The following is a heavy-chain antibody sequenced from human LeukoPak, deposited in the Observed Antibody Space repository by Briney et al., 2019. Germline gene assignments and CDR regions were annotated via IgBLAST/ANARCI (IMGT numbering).Heavy chain of an antibody. CDR1: GFPFSSYV. D-gene: IGHD2-2*01. Sequence: GGSLRLSCAASGFPFSSYVMHWVRQAPGKGLEWVAVISYDGSNKYYADSVKGRFTISRDNSKNTLYLQMNSLRAEDTAVYYCARFSSTSSFDYWGQGTLVTVSS. J-gene: IGHJ4*02. V-gene: IGHV3-30-3*01. CDR3: ARFSSTSSFDY. CDR2: ISYDGSNK.